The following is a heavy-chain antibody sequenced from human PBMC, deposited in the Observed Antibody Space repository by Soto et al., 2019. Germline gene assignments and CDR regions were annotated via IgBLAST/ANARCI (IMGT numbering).Heavy chain of an antibody. CDR2: INSDGSSI. Sequence: LRLSCAASGFTFSSYWMHWVRQAPGKGLVWVSRINSDGSSISHVDSVKGRFTTSRDNSKNTLYLQMNSLRAEDTAVYYCAKYPGYYYDSTGYHFDYWGQGTLVTVSS. J-gene: IGHJ4*02. V-gene: IGHV3-74*01. CDR1: GFTFSSYW. D-gene: IGHD3-22*01. CDR3: AKYPGYYYDSTGYHFDY.